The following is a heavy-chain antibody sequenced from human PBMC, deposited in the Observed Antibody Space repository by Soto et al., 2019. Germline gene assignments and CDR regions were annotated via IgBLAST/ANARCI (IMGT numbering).Heavy chain of an antibody. V-gene: IGHV1-69*01. CDR2: FTPIFERR. CDR1: GGTFTNYG. CDR3: ARGKWDLLLNRPEALDI. J-gene: IGHJ3*02. Sequence: QVQLVQSGAEVKKSGSSVKVSCKASGGTFTNYGVSWVRQAPGQGLEWMGGFTPIFERRHYAERFQGRVTIIADESTKTAYMELRSLTSEDTAMYYCARGKWDLLLNRPEALDIWGQGTMVTVSS. D-gene: IGHD1-26*01.